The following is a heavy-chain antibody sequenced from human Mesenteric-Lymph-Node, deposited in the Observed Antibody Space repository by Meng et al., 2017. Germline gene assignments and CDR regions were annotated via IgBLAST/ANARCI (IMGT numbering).Heavy chain of an antibody. V-gene: IGHV3-23*01. CDR1: GFTFSSYA. D-gene: IGHD3-22*01. CDR3: AKEGSGYYGY. Sequence: GESLKISCAASGFTFSSYAMSWVRQAPGKGLDWVSGVSSGGTAYYADSVKGRFTFSRDNSKNTLYLQMNSLRAEDTAVYYCAKEGSGYYGYWGQGTLVTVSS. J-gene: IGHJ4*02. CDR2: VSSGGTA.